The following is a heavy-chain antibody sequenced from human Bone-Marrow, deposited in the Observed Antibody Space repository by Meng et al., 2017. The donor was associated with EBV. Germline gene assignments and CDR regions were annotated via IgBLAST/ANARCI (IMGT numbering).Heavy chain of an antibody. CDR3: ARDPPTFKVVDFDY. D-gene: IGHD2-15*01. V-gene: IGHV1-18*01. J-gene: IGHJ4*02. CDR1: GYTFTSYG. CDR2: ISAYNGNT. Sequence: QVQLGRAGVEVHEHGASVKVSCKASGYTFTSYGISWVRQAPGQGLEWMGWISAYNGNTNYEQKLQGRVTMTTDTSTSTAYMELRSLRSDDTAVYYCARDPPTFKVVDFDYWGQGTLVTVSS.